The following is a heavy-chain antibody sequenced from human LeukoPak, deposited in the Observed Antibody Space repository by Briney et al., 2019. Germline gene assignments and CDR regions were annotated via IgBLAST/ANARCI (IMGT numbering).Heavy chain of an antibody. V-gene: IGHV4-34*01. J-gene: IGHJ4*02. CDR1: GGSFSGYY. CDR3: ALNSGSYPDY. CDR2: INHSGST. D-gene: IGHD1-26*01. Sequence: SETLSLTCAVYGGSFSGYYWSWIRQPPGKGLEWIGEINHSGSTNYNPSLKSRVTISVDTSKNQFSLKLSSVTAADTAVYYCALNSGSYPDYWGQGTLVTVSS.